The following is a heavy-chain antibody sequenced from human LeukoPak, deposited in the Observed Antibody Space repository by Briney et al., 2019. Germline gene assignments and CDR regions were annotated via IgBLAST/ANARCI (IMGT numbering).Heavy chain of an antibody. Sequence: GGSLRLSCAASGFTFSSYAMSWVRQAPGKGLEWVSAISGSGGSTYYADSVKGRFTISRDNSKNTLYLQMNSLRAEDTAVYYCAKLKQQLVRPHDAFDIWGQGTMVTVSS. CDR3: AKLKQQLVRPHDAFDI. CDR2: ISGSGGST. J-gene: IGHJ3*02. CDR1: GFTFSSYA. V-gene: IGHV3-23*01. D-gene: IGHD6-13*01.